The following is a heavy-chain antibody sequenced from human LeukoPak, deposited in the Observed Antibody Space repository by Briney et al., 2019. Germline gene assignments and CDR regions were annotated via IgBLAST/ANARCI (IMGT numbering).Heavy chain of an antibody. CDR3: ARPRERYSNYYFDY. J-gene: IGHJ4*02. D-gene: IGHD5-12*01. CDR1: GASISSGSYY. CDR2: IYTSGST. Sequence: SETLSLTCTVSGASISSGSYYWSWIRQPAGKGLEWIGRIYTSGSTNYNPSLKSRVTISVDTSKNQFSLKLSSVTAADTAVYYCARPRERYSNYYFDYWGQGTLVTVSS. V-gene: IGHV4-61*02.